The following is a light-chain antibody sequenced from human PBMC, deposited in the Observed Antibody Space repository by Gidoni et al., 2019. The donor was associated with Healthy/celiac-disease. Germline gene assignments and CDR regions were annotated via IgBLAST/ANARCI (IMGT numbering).Light chain of an antibody. J-gene: IGKJ1*01. Sequence: MTQSPATLSVSPGETVTLSCRASQSVSSKLGWYQQKPGQVPRLLIYDASTRATGIPARFSGSGSGTEFTLTISSLQSEDSAVYYCQQYSNWRWTFGQGTKVEIK. CDR2: DAS. V-gene: IGKV3-15*01. CDR3: QQYSNWRWT. CDR1: QSVSSK.